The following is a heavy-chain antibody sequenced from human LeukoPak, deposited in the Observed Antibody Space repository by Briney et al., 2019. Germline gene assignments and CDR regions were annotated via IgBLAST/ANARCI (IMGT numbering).Heavy chain of an antibody. Sequence: GASVKVSCKASGYTFTSYGISWVRQAPGQGLEWMGWICAYNGNTNYAQKLQGRVTMTTDTSTSTAYMELRSLRSDDTAVYYCASAHHDYGDYVGGPWDYWGQGTLVTVSS. D-gene: IGHD4-17*01. CDR2: ICAYNGNT. V-gene: IGHV1-18*01. CDR1: GYTFTSYG. J-gene: IGHJ4*02. CDR3: ASAHHDYGDYVGGPWDY.